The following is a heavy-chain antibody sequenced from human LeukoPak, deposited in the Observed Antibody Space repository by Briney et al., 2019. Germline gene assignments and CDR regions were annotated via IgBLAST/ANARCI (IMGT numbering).Heavy chain of an antibody. Sequence: GGSLRLSCAASGFTFSSYWMHWVRQAPGKGLVWVSLINSDGSSTSYAHSVKGRFTISRDNSKNTLYLQMNSLRAEDTAVYYCAKEGMGRQEAKKGKNWFDPWGQGTLVTVSS. CDR3: AKEGMGRQEAKKGKNWFDP. D-gene: IGHD3-10*01. CDR1: GFTFSSYW. J-gene: IGHJ5*02. V-gene: IGHV3-74*01. CDR2: INSDGSST.